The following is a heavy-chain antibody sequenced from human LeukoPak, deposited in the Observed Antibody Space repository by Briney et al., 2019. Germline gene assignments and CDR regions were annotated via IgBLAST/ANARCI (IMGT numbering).Heavy chain of an antibody. V-gene: IGHV3-7*03. J-gene: IGHJ4*02. CDR3: ARDSTWLLGY. CDR2: IKEDGSVK. D-gene: IGHD6-19*01. Sequence: PGGSLRLSCTASGFTFSSHWMTWVRQPPGKGLEWVANIKEDGSVKYYVDSVKGRFTISRDNTKNALYLQMNSLRADDTAVYFCARDSTWLLGYWGQGTLITVSS. CDR1: GFTFSSHW.